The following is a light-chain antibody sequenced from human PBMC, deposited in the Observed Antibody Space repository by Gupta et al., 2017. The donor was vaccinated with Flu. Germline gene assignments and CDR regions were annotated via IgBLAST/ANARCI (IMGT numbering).Light chain of an antibody. J-gene: IGKJ1*01. V-gene: IGKV1-5*03. CDR3: QHENSFPWT. CDR1: KSISSW. CDR2: KAS. Sequence: DMHTTTSPSTLSAFVGDRVTIHCRASKSISSWLAWYQQKPGKAPKLLIYKASRGKSGVPSRFSGSGSETEFTLTISSRQPDDFATYYCQHENSFPWTFGQGTKVEIK.